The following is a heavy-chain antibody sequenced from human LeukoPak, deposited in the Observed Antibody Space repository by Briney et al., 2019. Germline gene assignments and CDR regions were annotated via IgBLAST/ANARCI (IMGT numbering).Heavy chain of an antibody. Sequence: PGRSLRLSCAASGFTFSSYAMHWVRQAPGKGLEWVAVISYDGSNKYYADSVKGRFTISRDNSKNTLYLQMNSLRAEDTAVYYCARDRGGIAVAGRFDYWGQGTLVTVSS. D-gene: IGHD6-19*01. J-gene: IGHJ4*02. CDR1: GFTFSSYA. CDR2: ISYDGSNK. V-gene: IGHV3-30-3*01. CDR3: ARDRGGIAVAGRFDY.